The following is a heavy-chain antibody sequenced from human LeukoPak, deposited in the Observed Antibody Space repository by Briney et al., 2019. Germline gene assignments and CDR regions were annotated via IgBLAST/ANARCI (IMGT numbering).Heavy chain of an antibody. V-gene: IGHV3-48*02. CDR1: GFTFSNYC. D-gene: IGHD3-16*01. CDR3: ARVSGGLVVTYYNDY. J-gene: IGHJ4*02. CDR2: ISTSSTTI. Sequence: GGSLRLSCAASGFTFSNYCMTWVRQAPGKGLEWVSYISTSSTTIYYADSVRGRFTISRDNAKNSLYLQMNSLRDEDTAVYYCARVSGGLVVTYYNDYWGQGTLATVSS.